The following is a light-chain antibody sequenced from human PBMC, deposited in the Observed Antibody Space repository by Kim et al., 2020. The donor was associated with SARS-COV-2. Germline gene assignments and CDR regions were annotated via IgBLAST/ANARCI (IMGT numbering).Light chain of an antibody. J-gene: IGLJ3*02. CDR2: QDS. CDR3: QAWDSSTWV. Sequence: VSPRQTASITCSGDKLGDKYACWYQQKPGQSPVLVIYQDSKRPSGIPERFSGSNSGNTATLTISGTQAMDEADYYCQAWDSSTWVFGGGTQLTVL. CDR1: KLGDKY. V-gene: IGLV3-1*01.